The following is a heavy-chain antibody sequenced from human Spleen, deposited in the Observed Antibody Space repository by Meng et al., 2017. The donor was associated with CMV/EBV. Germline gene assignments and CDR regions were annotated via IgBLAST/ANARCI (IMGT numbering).Heavy chain of an antibody. CDR3: ATGVAATPYY. J-gene: IGHJ4*02. CDR1: GGSISSSSYY. Sequence: SETLSLTCTVSGGSISSSSYYWGWIRQPPGKGLEWIGSIYYSGSTYYNPSLKSRVTISVDTSKNQFSLKLSSVTAADTAVYYCATGVAATPYYWGQGTLVTVSS. CDR2: IYYSGST. D-gene: IGHD2-15*01. V-gene: IGHV4-39*07.